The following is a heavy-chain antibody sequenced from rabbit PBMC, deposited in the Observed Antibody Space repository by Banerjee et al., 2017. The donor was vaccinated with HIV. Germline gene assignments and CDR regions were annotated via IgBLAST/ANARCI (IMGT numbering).Heavy chain of an antibody. CDR2: IYTGSSGST. V-gene: IGHV1S40*01. Sequence: QSLEESGGDLVKPGASLTLTCTASGFSFSSSYYMCWVRQAPGKGLEWIACIYTGSSGSTYYASWAKGRFTGSKTSSTTVTLQMTSLTAADTATYFCARGPRSTAWIADYFDLWGQGTLVTVS. CDR3: ARGPRSTAWIADYFDL. CDR1: GFSFSSSYY. J-gene: IGHJ4*01. D-gene: IGHD7-1*01.